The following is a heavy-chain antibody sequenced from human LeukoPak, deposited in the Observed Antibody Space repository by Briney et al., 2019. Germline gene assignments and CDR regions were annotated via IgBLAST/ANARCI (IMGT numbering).Heavy chain of an antibody. D-gene: IGHD3-22*01. CDR1: GFTFKNYA. J-gene: IGHJ4*02. V-gene: IGHV3-21*01. CDR2: ISGDSSDI. Sequence: GGSLRLSCAPSGFTFKNYAMNWVCQAPGKGLEWVSSISGDSSDIYYADSVMGRSTISRDNAKNSVYLQINSLRAEDTAIYYCARRGYSDSSGYDYWGQGTLVTVSS. CDR3: ARRGYSDSSGYDY.